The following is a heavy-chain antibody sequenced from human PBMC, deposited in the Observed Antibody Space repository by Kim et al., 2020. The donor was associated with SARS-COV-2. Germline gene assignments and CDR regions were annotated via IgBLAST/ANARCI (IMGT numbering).Heavy chain of an antibody. CDR3: ARGFTIFGGVIIGGNWFDP. CDR2: INHSGSN. V-gene: IGHV4-34*01. CDR1: GGSFSGYY. D-gene: IGHD3-3*01. Sequence: SEALSLTCAVYGGSFSGYYWSWIRQPPGKGLEWIGEINHSGSNNYNPSLKSRVTISVDTSKNQFSLKLSSVTAADTAVYYCARGFTIFGGVIIGGNWFDPWGQGTLVTVSS. J-gene: IGHJ5*02.